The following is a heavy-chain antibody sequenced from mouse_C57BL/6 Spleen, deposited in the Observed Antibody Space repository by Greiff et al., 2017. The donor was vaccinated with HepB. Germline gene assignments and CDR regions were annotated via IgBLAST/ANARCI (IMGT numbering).Heavy chain of an antibody. CDR3: ARGAGRWYFDY. D-gene: IGHD3-3*01. V-gene: IGHV1-82*01. J-gene: IGHJ2*01. CDR1: GYAFSSSW. Sequence: QVQLQQSGPELVKPGASVKISCKASGYAFSSSWMNWVKQRPGKGLEWIGRIYPGDGDTNYNGKFKGKATLTADKSSSTAYMQLSSLTSEDSAVYFCARGAGRWYFDYWGQGTTLTVSS. CDR2: IYPGDGDT.